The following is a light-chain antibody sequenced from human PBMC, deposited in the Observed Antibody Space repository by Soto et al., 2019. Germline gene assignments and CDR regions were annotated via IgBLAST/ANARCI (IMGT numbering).Light chain of an antibody. Sequence: EIVLTQSPGTLSLSPGERATVSCRARHSFSSSYLARYQQKTGPAPRLLIYGASSRATGIPDRFRGSWSGTDFTLTISRMEPEDFAVYYCQQFSSTPSCTFGQGTRWIS. J-gene: IGKJ1*01. V-gene: IGKV3-20*01. CDR1: HSFSSSY. CDR3: QQFSSTPSCT. CDR2: GAS.